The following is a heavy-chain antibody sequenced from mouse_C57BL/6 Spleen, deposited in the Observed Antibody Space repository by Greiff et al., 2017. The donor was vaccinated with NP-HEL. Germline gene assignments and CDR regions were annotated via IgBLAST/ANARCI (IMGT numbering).Heavy chain of an antibody. D-gene: IGHD1-1*01. V-gene: IGHV1-82*01. J-gene: IGHJ2*01. CDR3: ARERITTVVAIDY. CDR1: GYAFSSSW. Sequence: QVQLQQSGPELVKPGASVKISCKASGYAFSSSWMNWVKQRPGKGLEWIGRIYPGDGDTNYNGKFKGKATLTADKSSSTAYMQLSSLTSEDSAVYFCARERITTVVAIDYWGQGTTLTVSS. CDR2: IYPGDGDT.